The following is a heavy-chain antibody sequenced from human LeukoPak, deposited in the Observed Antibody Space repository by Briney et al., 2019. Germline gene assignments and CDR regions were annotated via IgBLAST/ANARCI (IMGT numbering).Heavy chain of an antibody. J-gene: IGHJ4*02. CDR3: AKPTGVNTVTAPFEY. CDR2: ISGRGGST. CDR1: GFTFSSYA. V-gene: IGHV3-23*01. D-gene: IGHD4-17*01. Sequence: GGSLRLSCAASGFTFSSYAMSWVRQAPGKGREWVSAISGRGGSTYYADSVKGRFTISRDNSKNTLYLQMNSLRAEDTAVYYCAKPTGVNTVTAPFEYWGQGTLGTVSS.